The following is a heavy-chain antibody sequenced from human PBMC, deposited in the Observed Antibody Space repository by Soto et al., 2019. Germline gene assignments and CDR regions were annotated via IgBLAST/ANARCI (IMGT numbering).Heavy chain of an antibody. V-gene: IGHV1-8*01. D-gene: IGHD5-18*01. Sequence: QVQLVQSGAEVKKPGASVKVSCKASGYTFTSYDINWVRQATGQGLEWMGWMNPNSGNTGYAQKFQGRVTMTRNTSISTAYMELSSLRSEDTAVYFCARGTWIQLWPDFDYWGQGTLVTVSS. J-gene: IGHJ4*02. CDR2: MNPNSGNT. CDR1: GYTFTSYD. CDR3: ARGTWIQLWPDFDY.